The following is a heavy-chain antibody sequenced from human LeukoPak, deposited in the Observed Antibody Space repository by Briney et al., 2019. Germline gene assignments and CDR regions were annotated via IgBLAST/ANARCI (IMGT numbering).Heavy chain of an antibody. D-gene: IGHD2-2*01. J-gene: IGHJ4*02. Sequence: GASVKVSCKASGYSFTSYGINWVRQAPGQGLERMGWISTYNDNTNYAQKLQDRVTMTTDTSTGTAYMELRSLRSDDTAVYYCARDKGYCSTTICYPFDSWGQGTLVTVSS. V-gene: IGHV1-18*01. CDR1: GYSFTSYG. CDR2: ISTYNDNT. CDR3: ARDKGYCSTTICYPFDS.